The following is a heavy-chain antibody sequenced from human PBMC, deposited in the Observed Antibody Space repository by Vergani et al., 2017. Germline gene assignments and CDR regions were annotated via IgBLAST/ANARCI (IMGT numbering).Heavy chain of an antibody. CDR3: AREKWLLTENWFDP. D-gene: IGHD3-22*01. Sequence: QVQLVESGGGLVKPGGSLRLSCAASGFTFSDYYMSWIRQAPGKGLEWVSYISSSGSTIYYADSVKGRLTISRGNAKNSLYLQMNSLRAEDTAVYYCAREKWLLTENWFDPWGQGTLVTVSS. CDR1: GFTFSDYY. J-gene: IGHJ5*02. CDR2: ISSSGSTI. V-gene: IGHV3-11*04.